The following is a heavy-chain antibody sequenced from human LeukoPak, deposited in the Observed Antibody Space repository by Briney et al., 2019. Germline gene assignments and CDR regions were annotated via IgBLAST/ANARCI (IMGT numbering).Heavy chain of an antibody. CDR3: ARHDFTSTGRIDY. J-gene: IGHJ4*02. V-gene: IGHV5-51*01. Sequence: GESLKISCKGSGYSFTNYWIGWVRQTPGKGLEWMAIIYPGDSDTRYSPSFQGLVTLSADKSISTAYLQWSSLKASDTAMYYCARHDFTSTGRIDYWGQGTLVTVSS. CDR1: GYSFTNYW. D-gene: IGHD3/OR15-3a*01. CDR2: IYPGDSDT.